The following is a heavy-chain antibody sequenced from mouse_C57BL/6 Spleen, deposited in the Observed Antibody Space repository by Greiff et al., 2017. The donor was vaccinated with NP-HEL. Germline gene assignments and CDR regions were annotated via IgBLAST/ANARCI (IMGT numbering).Heavy chain of an antibody. V-gene: IGHV1-78*01. CDR2: IYPRDGST. D-gene: IGHD1-1*01. Sequence: VQLQESDAELVKPGASVKISCKVSGYTFTDHTIHWMKQRPEQGLEWIGYIYPRDGSTKYNEKFKGKATLTADKSSSTAYMQLNSLTSEDSAVYFCAHYYGSSSYYFDYWGQGTTLTVSS. CDR1: GYTFTDHT. CDR3: AHYYGSSSYYFDY. J-gene: IGHJ2*01.